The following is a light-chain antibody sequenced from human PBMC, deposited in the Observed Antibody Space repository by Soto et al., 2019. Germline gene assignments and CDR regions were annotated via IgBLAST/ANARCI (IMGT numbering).Light chain of an antibody. J-gene: IGLJ1*01. CDR2: AVN. Sequence: QSVLTQPPSASGSPGQSFTISCTGTSSEVGGYNYVSWYQQHPGTDPKLMISAVNKRPSGVPDRFSGSKSGNTASLTVSGLQAEEAADYCCTSSAGGPYVFGAGTKVTVL. CDR1: SSEVGGYNY. V-gene: IGLV2-8*01. CDR3: TSSAGGPYV.